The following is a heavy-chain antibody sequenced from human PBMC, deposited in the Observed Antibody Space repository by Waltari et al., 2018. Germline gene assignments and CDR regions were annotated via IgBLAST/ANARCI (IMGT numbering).Heavy chain of an antibody. J-gene: IGHJ3*02. CDR1: GFTFSSYC. Sequence: QVQLVESGGGVVQPGRSLRLSCAAYGFTFSSYCMLWGLQYPGKGLEWVAVIWYDGSNKYYADSVKGRFTISRDNSKNTLYLQMNSLRAEDTAVYYCARDSRSAAGNHDAFDIWGQGTMVTVSS. CDR3: ARDSRSAAGNHDAFDI. CDR2: IWYDGSNK. V-gene: IGHV3-33*01. D-gene: IGHD6-13*01.